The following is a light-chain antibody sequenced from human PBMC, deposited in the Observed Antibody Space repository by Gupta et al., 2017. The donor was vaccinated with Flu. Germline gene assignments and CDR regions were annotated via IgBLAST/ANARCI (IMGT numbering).Light chain of an antibody. J-gene: IGKJ5*01. V-gene: IGKV3D-15*01. CDR2: GAS. CDR3: QQYNNWPPIT. CDR1: QSVSSN. Sequence: ERATLSCRASQSVSSNLAWYQQKPGQAPRLLIYGASTRATGIPARFSGSGSGIEFTLTISSLQSEDFAVYYCQQYNNWPPITFGQGTRLEIK.